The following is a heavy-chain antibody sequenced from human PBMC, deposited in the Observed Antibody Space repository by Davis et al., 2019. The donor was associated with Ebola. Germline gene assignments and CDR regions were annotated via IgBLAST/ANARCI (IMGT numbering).Heavy chain of an antibody. D-gene: IGHD3-3*01. V-gene: IGHV3-48*01. CDR2: ISSSSSTI. Sequence: GESLKISCAASGFTFSSYSMNWVRQAPGKGLEWVSYISSSSSTIYYADSVKGRFTISRDNAKNTLYLQMNSLRAEDTAVYYCAKAGRFLEWLLYDYWGQGTLVTVSS. CDR1: GFTFSSYS. CDR3: AKAGRFLEWLLYDY. J-gene: IGHJ4*02.